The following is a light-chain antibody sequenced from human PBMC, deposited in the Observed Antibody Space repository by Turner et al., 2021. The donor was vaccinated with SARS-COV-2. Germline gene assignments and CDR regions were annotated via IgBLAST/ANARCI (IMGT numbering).Light chain of an antibody. Sequence: EIVLTQSPGTLSLSPGERATLSCRASQSVSSNFLAWYQQKPGQAPRLLIYGASSRATGIPDRFSGSGSGTDFTLTISRLEPEDFAVYYCQHYVSPPFTFGPGTKLDI. CDR1: QSVSSNF. V-gene: IGKV3-20*01. J-gene: IGKJ3*01. CDR2: GAS. CDR3: QHYVSPPFT.